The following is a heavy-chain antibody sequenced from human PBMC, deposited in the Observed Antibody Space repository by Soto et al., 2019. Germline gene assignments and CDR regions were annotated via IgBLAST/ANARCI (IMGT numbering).Heavy chain of an antibody. CDR2: ISYDGSNK. J-gene: IGHJ6*02. Sequence: QVQLVESGGGVVQPGRSLRLSCAASGFTFSSYGMHWVRQAPGKGLEWVAVISYDGSNKYYADAVKGRFTIYRDKSKNTLYLQMNCLRAEDTAVYYCAKDRERGIPYSVSDYYYYGMGVWGQGTTVTVSS. CDR1: GFTFSSYG. CDR3: AKDRERGIPYSVSDYYYYGMGV. V-gene: IGHV3-30*18. D-gene: IGHD1-26*01.